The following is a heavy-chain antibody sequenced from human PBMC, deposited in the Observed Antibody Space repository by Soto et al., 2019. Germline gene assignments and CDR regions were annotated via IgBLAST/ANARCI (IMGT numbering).Heavy chain of an antibody. D-gene: IGHD3-22*01. CDR1: GFTFSSYA. J-gene: IGHJ4*02. Sequence: EVQLLESGGGLVQPGGSLRLSCAASGFTFSSYAMSWVRQAPGKGLEWVSAISGSGGSTYYSDSVKGRFTISRDNSKNTLYLQMNSLRAEDTAVYYCAKGYMSRDRDSSGYYYVLVPVDYWGQGTLVTVSS. CDR3: AKGYMSRDRDSSGYYYVLVPVDY. V-gene: IGHV3-23*01. CDR2: ISGSGGST.